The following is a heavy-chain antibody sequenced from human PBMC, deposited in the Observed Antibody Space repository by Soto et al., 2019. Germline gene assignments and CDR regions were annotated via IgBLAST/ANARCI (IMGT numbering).Heavy chain of an antibody. CDR1: GFTFSYYS. J-gene: IGHJ4*02. CDR2: ISSTARNAE. V-gene: IGHV3-48*01. D-gene: IGHD3-16*01. CDR3: ARRGMTAFDY. Sequence: EVQLVESGGGLVQPGGSLRLSCAASGFTFSYYSMNWIRQAPGKGLEWVSYISSTARNAEYYADSVRGRFTISRDNGKNSLYLQMSGLRVEDTAVYYCARRGMTAFDYWGQGILVSVSS.